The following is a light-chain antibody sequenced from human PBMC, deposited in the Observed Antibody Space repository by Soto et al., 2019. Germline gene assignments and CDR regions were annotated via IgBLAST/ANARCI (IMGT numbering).Light chain of an antibody. V-gene: IGLV7-43*01. CDR2: STS. J-gene: IGLJ2*01. Sequence: QAVVTQEPSLTVSPGGTGTLTCASSTGAFTSGYYPNWFQQKPGQAPRALIYSTSNKYSWTPARFSGSLLGGKAALTLSGVQPEDEAEYYCLLYYGGQLGVFGGGTKVTVL. CDR3: LLYYGGQLGV. CDR1: TGAFTSGYY.